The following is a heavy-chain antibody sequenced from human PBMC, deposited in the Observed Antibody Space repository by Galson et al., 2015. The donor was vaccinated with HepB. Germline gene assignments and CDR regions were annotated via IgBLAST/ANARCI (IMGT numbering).Heavy chain of an antibody. CDR3: AKDGVRLWLRTHDFDY. CDR1: GYTFTSYG. V-gene: IGHV1-18*01. CDR2: ISAYNGNT. Sequence: SVKVSCKASGYTFTSYGISWVRQAPGQGLEWMGWISAYNGNTNYAQKLQGRATMTTDTSTSTAYMELRSLRSDDTAVYYCAKDGVRLWLRTHDFDYWGQGTLVTVSS. D-gene: IGHD5-18*01. J-gene: IGHJ4*02.